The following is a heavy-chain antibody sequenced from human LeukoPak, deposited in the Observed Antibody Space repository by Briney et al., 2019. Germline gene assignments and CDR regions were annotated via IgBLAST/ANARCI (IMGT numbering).Heavy chain of an antibody. Sequence: GGTLRLSCTASGFTFSNSAMSWVRQAPWKGPEWVASISENGGKTDYDYADSVKGWFTISRDNAKNTLYLQMNSLRAEDTALYYCAKDLAGSGWDSDYWGQGTRVTVS. D-gene: IGHD6-19*01. CDR1: GFTFSNSA. CDR3: AKDLAGSGWDSDY. CDR2: ISENGGKT. V-gene: IGHV3-23*01. J-gene: IGHJ4*02.